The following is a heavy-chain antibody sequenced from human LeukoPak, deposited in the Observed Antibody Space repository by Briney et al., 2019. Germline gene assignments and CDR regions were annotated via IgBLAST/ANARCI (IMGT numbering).Heavy chain of an antibody. V-gene: IGHV1-18*04. CDR3: ARMSIAARPPGIAAAGDFDY. CDR1: GYTFTSYY. CDR2: ISAYNGNT. Sequence: ASVKVSCKASGYTFTSYYMHWVRQAPGQGLEWMGWISAYNGNTNYAQKLQGRVTMTTDTSTSTAYMELRSLRSDDTAVYYCARMSIAARPPGIAAAGDFDYWGQGTLVTVSS. D-gene: IGHD6-13*01. J-gene: IGHJ4*02.